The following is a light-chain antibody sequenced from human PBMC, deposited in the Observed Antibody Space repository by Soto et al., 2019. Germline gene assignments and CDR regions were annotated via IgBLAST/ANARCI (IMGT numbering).Light chain of an antibody. J-gene: IGKJ2*01. CDR2: AAS. CDR1: QGISSH. CDR3: QQVNGYPHT. V-gene: IGKV1-9*01. Sequence: DIQLTQSPSFLSASVGDRVTITCRASQGISSHLAWYQQIPGKGPKLLIYAASTLPSGVPSRFSGSGYGTEFTLAISSLQAEDFATYYCQQVNGYPHTFGQGTKLEIK.